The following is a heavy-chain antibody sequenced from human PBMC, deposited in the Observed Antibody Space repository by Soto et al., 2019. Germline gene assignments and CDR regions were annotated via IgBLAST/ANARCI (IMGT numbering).Heavy chain of an antibody. V-gene: IGHV6-1*01. CDR1: GDSVSTNSYT. J-gene: IGHJ5*01. D-gene: IGHD2-8*01. CDR2: TYYRSKWYN. CDR3: ARLIGNSWLDS. Sequence: QVQLQQSGPGLVKPSQTLSLTCALSGDSVSTNSYTWDWIRQSPSRGLEWLGRTYYRSKWYNDYAVSVKGRITLNPDTTNNQHSLQLNSVTPDDTAVYDCARLIGNSWLDSWGQGTLVTFSS.